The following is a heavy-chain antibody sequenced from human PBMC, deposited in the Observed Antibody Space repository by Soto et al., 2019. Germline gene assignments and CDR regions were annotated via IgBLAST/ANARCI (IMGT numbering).Heavy chain of an antibody. CDR3: TTTMVRGVSDY. D-gene: IGHD3-10*01. CDR1: GFTFSGSA. J-gene: IGHJ4*02. CDR2: IRSKANSYAT. Sequence: EVQLVESGGGLVQPGGSLKLSCAASGFTFSGSAMHWVRQAPGKGLEWVGRIRSKANSYATAYAASVKGRFTISRDDSKNTAYLQMNSLKTEDTAVYYCTTTMVRGVSDYWGQGTLVTVSS. V-gene: IGHV3-73*02.